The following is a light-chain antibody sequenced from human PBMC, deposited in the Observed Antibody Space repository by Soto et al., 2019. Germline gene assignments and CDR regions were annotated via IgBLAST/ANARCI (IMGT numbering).Light chain of an antibody. CDR1: QSVVYSSNNKNY. CDR3: QQYYSTPPWT. Sequence: EIVMTQSPDSLAVSLGERATFNCKSSQSVVYSSNNKNYLAWYPQKPGQPPXLLXYWASTRESGVPDRFSGSGSGTDFTLTISSLQAEDVAVYYGQQYYSTPPWTFGQGTKVDIK. J-gene: IGKJ1*01. V-gene: IGKV4-1*01. CDR2: WAS.